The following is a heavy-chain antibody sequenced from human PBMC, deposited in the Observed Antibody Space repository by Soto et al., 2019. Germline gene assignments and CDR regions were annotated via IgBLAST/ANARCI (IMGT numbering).Heavy chain of an antibody. CDR1: GFTFSSYG. CDR2: IWYDGSNK. CDR3: ARSQRNYDFWSGFDY. D-gene: IGHD3-3*01. V-gene: IGHV3-33*01. Sequence: QVQLVESGGGVVQPGRSLRLSCAASGFTFSSYGMHWVRQAPGKGLAWVAVIWYDGSNKYYADSVKGRFTISRDNSKNTLYLQMNSLRAEDTAVYYCARSQRNYDFWSGFDYWGQGTLVTVSS. J-gene: IGHJ4*02.